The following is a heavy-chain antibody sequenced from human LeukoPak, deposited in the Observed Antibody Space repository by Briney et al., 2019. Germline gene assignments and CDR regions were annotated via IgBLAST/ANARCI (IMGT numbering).Heavy chain of an antibody. J-gene: IGHJ4*02. CDR1: GGSISSYY. Sequence: SETLSLTCTVSGGSISSYYWSWIRQPPGKGLEWIGRIYTSGSTNYNPSLKSRVTMSVDTSKNQFSLKLSSVTAADTAVYYCARMGYCSSTSCYPTYYFDYWGQGTLVTVSS. V-gene: IGHV4-4*07. D-gene: IGHD2-2*01. CDR3: ARMGYCSSTSCYPTYYFDY. CDR2: IYTSGST.